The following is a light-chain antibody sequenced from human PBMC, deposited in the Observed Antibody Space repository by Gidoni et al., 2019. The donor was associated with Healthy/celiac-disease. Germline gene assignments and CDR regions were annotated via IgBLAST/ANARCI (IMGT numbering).Light chain of an antibody. CDR3: QKYNSAPWT. CDR2: ASS. V-gene: IGKV1-27*01. Sequence: DIQMTQSPSSLSASVGDRVTITSRASQGISNYLAWYQQKPGKVPKLLIYASSTLQSGVTSRFSGSGSGTDFTLNISSLQPEDVATYYCQKYNSAPWTFGQGTKVEIK. CDR1: QGISNY. J-gene: IGKJ1*01.